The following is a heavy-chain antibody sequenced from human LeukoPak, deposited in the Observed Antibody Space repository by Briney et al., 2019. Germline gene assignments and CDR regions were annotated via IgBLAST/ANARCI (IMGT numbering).Heavy chain of an antibody. CDR2: IYTSGST. D-gene: IGHD2-2*01. CDR1: GGSISSYY. V-gene: IGHV4-4*07. J-gene: IGHJ3*02. Sequence: PSETLSLTCTVSGGSISSYYWSWIRQPAGKGLEWIGRIYTSGSTNYNPSLKSRVTMSVDTSKNQFSLKLSSVTAADTAVYYCARDIVVVPAAMRAFDIWGQGTMVTVSS. CDR3: ARDIVVVPAAMRAFDI.